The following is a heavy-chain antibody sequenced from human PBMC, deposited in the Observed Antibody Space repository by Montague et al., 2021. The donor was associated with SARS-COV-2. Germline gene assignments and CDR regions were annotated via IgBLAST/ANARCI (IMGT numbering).Heavy chain of an antibody. CDR1: GFSLSTSGMC. CDR2: IDWDDDK. CDR3: ARTSVEMATIGAYYYYGMDV. V-gene: IGHV2-70*01. J-gene: IGHJ6*02. D-gene: IGHD5-24*01. Sequence: PALVKPTQTLTLTCTLSGFSLSTSGMCVSWIRQPPGKALEWLALIDWDDDKYYSTSLKTRLTISKDTSKNQVVLTMTNMDPVDTATYYCARTSVEMATIGAYYYYGMDVWGQGTTVTVSS.